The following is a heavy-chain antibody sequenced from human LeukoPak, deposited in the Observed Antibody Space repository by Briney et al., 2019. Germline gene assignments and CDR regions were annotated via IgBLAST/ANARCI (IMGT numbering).Heavy chain of an antibody. V-gene: IGHV1-69*13. J-gene: IGHJ4*02. CDR2: IVPLFRTA. D-gene: IGHD3-22*01. CDR1: GGTFSRYA. CDR3: ARDAALYDSXAYYYLW. Sequence: SVKVSCKASGGTFSRYAISWVRQAPGQGLEWMGGIVPLFRTANYAQKFQGRVTITADESTSTAYMELTSLRSEDTAVYYCARDAALYDSXAYYYLWWGQGTLVTVSS.